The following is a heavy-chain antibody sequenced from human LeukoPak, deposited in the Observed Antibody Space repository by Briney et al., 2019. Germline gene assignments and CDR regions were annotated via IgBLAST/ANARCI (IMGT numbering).Heavy chain of an antibody. V-gene: IGHV1-3*01. CDR3: AREVAAAGIAFDI. D-gene: IGHD6-13*01. CDR1: GYTFTSYA. Sequence: ASVKVSCKASGYTFTSYAMHWVRQAPGQRLEWMGWINAGNGNTKYSQKFQGRVTITRDTSASTAYMELSSLRSEDTAVYYCAREVAAAGIAFDIWGQGTMVTVPS. CDR2: INAGNGNT. J-gene: IGHJ3*02.